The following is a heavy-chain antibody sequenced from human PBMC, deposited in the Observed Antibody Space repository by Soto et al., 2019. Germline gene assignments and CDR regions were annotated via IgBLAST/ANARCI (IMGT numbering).Heavy chain of an antibody. CDR3: ARVRRMTTVTVYVSYGIDV. D-gene: IGHD4-17*01. V-gene: IGHV4-34*01. CDR2: INHSGST. Sequence: SETLSLTCAVYDGSFSGYYWSWIRQPPGKGLEWIGEINHSGSTNYNPSLKSRVTISVDTSKNQFSLKLSSVTAADTAVYYCARVRRMTTVTVYVSYGIDVWGQGTTVTVSS. CDR1: DGSFSGYY. J-gene: IGHJ6*02.